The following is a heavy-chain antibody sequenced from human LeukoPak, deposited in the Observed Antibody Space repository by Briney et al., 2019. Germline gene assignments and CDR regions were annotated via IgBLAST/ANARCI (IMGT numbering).Heavy chain of an antibody. CDR1: GFIFSTYG. Sequence: GRSLRLSCAASGFIFSTYGMHWVRQAPGKGLEWVAVIWYDGSNKYYADSVKGRFIISRDNSKNTLNLLMNNLRAEDTAVYYCARAVGPFDFWGQGTMVTVSA. CDR2: IWYDGSNK. J-gene: IGHJ3*01. CDR3: ARAVGPFDF. V-gene: IGHV3-33*01.